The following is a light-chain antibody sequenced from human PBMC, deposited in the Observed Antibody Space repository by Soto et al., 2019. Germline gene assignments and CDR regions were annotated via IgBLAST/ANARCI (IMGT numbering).Light chain of an antibody. CDR1: SSDVGGYNY. CDR2: DVS. CDR3: SSYTSSIKLEV. J-gene: IGLJ1*01. Sequence: QSALTQPASVSGSPGQSITISCTGTSSDVGGYNYVSWYQQYPGKAPKVMIYDVSNRPSGVSNRFSGSKSGNTASLTISGLQAEDEAHYYCSSYTSSIKLEVFGMGTKITAL. V-gene: IGLV2-14*03.